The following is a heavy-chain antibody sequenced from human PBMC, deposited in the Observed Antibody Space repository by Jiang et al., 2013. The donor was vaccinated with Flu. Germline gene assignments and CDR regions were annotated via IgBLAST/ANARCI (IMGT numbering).Heavy chain of an antibody. CDR2: FDPEDGKT. Sequence: SGAEVKKPGASVKVSCKVSGYTLTELPMHWVRQSPGKGLEWMGGFDPEDGKTVYAQNFQDRVTMTEDTSTNTAYMELRSLRSEDTAVYYCATDSYDFLWGTYRILDYWGQGTLVTVSS. D-gene: IGHD3-16*02. CDR1: GYTLTELP. CDR3: ATDSYDFLWGTYRILDY. V-gene: IGHV1-24*01. J-gene: IGHJ4*02.